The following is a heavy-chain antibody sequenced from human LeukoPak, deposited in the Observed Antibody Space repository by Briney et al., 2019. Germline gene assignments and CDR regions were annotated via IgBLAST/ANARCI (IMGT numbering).Heavy chain of an antibody. CDR1: GFTFSSYA. D-gene: IGHD3-22*01. CDR3: ARDGGYYDSSGYLDY. J-gene: IGHJ4*02. Sequence: GGSLRLSCAASGFTFSSYAMHWVRQAPGKGLEWVAVISYDGSNKYYADSVKGRFTTSRDNSKNTLYLQMNSLRAEDTAVYYCARDGGYYDSSGYLDYWGQGTLVTVSS. CDR2: ISYDGSNK. V-gene: IGHV3-30-3*01.